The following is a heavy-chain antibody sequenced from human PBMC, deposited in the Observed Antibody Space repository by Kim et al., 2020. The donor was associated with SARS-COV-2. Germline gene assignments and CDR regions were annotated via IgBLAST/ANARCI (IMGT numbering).Heavy chain of an antibody. CDR2: IVPSDGFT. J-gene: IGHJ5*01. CDR1: GFRFNTND. CDR3: ARNSGWYDS. Sequence: GGSLRLSCVASGFRFNTNDMTWVRQAPGKGLEWVATIVPSDGFTYHADSVRGRFTMSRDDSKSAVYLQMNSLRVEDTAIYYCARNSGWYDSWGEGLLVTVSS. D-gene: IGHD1-26*01. V-gene: IGHV3-23*01.